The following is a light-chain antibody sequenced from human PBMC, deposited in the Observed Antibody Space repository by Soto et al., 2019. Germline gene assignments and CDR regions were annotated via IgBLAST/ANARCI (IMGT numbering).Light chain of an antibody. CDR2: GAS. CDR3: QQYGSSPTWT. Sequence: EIVLPQSPGTLSLSPGERATLSCRASQSVSSTYLAWYQQRPGQAPRPLIYGASSRATGIPDRFSGSGSGTDFTLTISRLEPEDSAVYYCQQYGSSPTWTFGQGTKVDNK. V-gene: IGKV3-20*01. CDR1: QSVSSTY. J-gene: IGKJ1*01.